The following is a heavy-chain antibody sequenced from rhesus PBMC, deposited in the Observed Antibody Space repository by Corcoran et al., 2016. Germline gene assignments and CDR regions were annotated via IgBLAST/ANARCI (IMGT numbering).Heavy chain of an antibody. J-gene: IGHJ4*01. CDR1: GDSSSSFW. V-gene: IGHV4-80*01. Sequence: QVQLQESGPGLVKPSETLSLTCAVSGDSSSSFWWNRIRQSPGKGLEGIGQVNGNSGNTTYNPSFRSRVTISKDASKNQCSLQLTSVTAADTAVYFCARLSNIGSVFYFDFWGQGVLVTVSS. CDR3: ARLSNIGSVFYFDF. D-gene: IGHD5-36*02. CDR2: VNGNSGNT.